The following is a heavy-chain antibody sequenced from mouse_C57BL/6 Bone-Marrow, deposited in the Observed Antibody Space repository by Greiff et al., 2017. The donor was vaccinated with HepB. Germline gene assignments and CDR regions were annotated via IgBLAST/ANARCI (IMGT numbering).Heavy chain of an antibody. CDR2: INYDGSST. D-gene: IGHD4-1*01. J-gene: IGHJ2*01. CDR3: ARNWVLDY. CDR1: GFTFSDYY. Sequence: EVKLVESEGGLVQPGSSMKLSCTASGFTFSDYYMAWVRQVPEKGLEWVANINYDGSSTYYLDSLKSRFIISRDNAKNILYLQMSSLKSEDTATYYCARNWVLDYWCQGTTLTVSS. V-gene: IGHV5-16*01.